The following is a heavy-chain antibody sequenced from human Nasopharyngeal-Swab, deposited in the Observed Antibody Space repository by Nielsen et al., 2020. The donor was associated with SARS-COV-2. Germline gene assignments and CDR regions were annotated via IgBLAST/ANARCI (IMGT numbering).Heavy chain of an antibody. V-gene: IGHV3-48*03. CDR3: AKGSGSSFLSYGMDV. D-gene: IGHD1-26*01. CDR1: GFTFSSYE. Sequence: GESLKISCAASGFTFSSYEMNWVRQAPGKGLEWVSYISSSGSTIYYADSVKGRFTISRDNAKNSLYLQMNSLRAEDTALYYCAKGSGSSFLSYGMDVWGQGTTVTVS. J-gene: IGHJ6*02. CDR2: ISSSGSTI.